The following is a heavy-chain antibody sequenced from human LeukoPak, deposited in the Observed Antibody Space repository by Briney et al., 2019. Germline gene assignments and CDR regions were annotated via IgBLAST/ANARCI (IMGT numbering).Heavy chain of an antibody. CDR2: IWYDGSNK. D-gene: IGHD3-22*01. Sequence: GRSLRLSCAASGFTFSSYGMHWGRQAPGKGLEWVAVIWYDGSNKYYADSVKGRFTIARDNSKNTLYLQMNSLRAEDTAVYYCVYDSSGYYRFDYWGQGTLVTVSS. CDR3: VYDSSGYYRFDY. V-gene: IGHV3-33*06. J-gene: IGHJ4*02. CDR1: GFTFSSYG.